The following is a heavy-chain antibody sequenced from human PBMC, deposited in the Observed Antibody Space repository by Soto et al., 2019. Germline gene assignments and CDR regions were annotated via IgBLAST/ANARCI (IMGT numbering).Heavy chain of an antibody. V-gene: IGHV1-2*02. Sequence: EASVKVSCKVSGYTFTGYYMHWVRQAPGQGLEWMGWINPNSGGTNYAQKFQGRVTMTRDTSISTAYMDLSSLRSDDTAVYYCASIAAAAYNWFDPWGQGTLVTVSS. D-gene: IGHD6-13*01. CDR3: ASIAAAAYNWFDP. J-gene: IGHJ5*02. CDR1: GYTFTGYY. CDR2: INPNSGGT.